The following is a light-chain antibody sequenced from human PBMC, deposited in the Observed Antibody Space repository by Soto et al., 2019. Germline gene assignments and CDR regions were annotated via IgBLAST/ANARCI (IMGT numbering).Light chain of an antibody. J-gene: IGLJ1*01. CDR1: SSNIESNT. Sequence: SGLTQPPSASGTPGQRVTISCSGSSSNIESNTVTWYQQLPGTAPKLVIYSNYDRPSGVPDRFSGSTSGTSASLVIRGLQSEDEADYYCAAWDDSLNGYVFGGGTKVTVL. V-gene: IGLV1-44*01. CDR2: SNY. CDR3: AAWDDSLNGYV.